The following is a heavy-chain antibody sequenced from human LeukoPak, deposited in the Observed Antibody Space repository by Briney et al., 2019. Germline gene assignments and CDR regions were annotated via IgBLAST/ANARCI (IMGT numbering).Heavy chain of an antibody. J-gene: IGHJ4*02. CDR1: GFTFSSYG. CDR3: ARARIAPADRKYYFDY. D-gene: IGHD6-25*01. CDR2: ISGSGGST. Sequence: GGSLRLSCAASGFTFSSYGMSWVRRAPGKGLEWVSTISGSGGSTYYADSVKGRFTISRDNFKNTLYLQMNSLRAEDTAVYYCARARIAPADRKYYFDYWGQGTLVTVSS. V-gene: IGHV3-23*01.